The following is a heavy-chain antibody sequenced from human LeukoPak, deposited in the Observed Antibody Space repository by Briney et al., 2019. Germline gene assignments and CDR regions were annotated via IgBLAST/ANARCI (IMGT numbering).Heavy chain of an antibody. D-gene: IGHD3-3*01. CDR2: ISSSSSTI. CDR1: GFTFSSYS. Sequence: PGGSLRLSCAASGFTFSSYSMNWVRQAPGKGLEWVSYISSSSSTIYYADSVKGRFTISRDNAKNSLYLQMNSLRDEDTAVYYCARDLYYDFWSGSLYGMDVWGQGTTVTVSS. V-gene: IGHV3-48*02. J-gene: IGHJ6*02. CDR3: ARDLYYDFWSGSLYGMDV.